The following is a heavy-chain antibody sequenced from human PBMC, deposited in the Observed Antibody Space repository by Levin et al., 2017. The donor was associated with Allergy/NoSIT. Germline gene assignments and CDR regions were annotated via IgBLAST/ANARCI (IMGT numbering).Heavy chain of an antibody. CDR3: AKKMGYVSPYFDY. J-gene: IGHJ4*02. D-gene: IGHD5-12*01. CDR2: MSGSGGGT. Sequence: GGSLRLSCATSGFTFTTYAISWVRQAPGKGLEWVSSMSGSGGGTYYADSVRGRFTISRDNSENTVYQQMNSLRAEDTAVYYCAKKMGYVSPYFDYWGQGTLVTVSS. CDR1: GFTFTTYA. V-gene: IGHV3-23*01.